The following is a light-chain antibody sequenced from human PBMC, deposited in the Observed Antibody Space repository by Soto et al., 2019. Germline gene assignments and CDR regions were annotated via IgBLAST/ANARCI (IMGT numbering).Light chain of an antibody. V-gene: IGKV1-12*01. CDR1: HVIDNW. Sequence: DIQMTQSPSSVSASVGDRVTFTCRASHVIDNWLAWYQQKPGKAPKLLIYAASSLQSEVPSRFSATGSGTDFTLSISRLQPEDSATYFRQQSKDFPLTVGGGTKVDIK. CDR3: QQSKDFPLT. J-gene: IGKJ4*01. CDR2: AAS.